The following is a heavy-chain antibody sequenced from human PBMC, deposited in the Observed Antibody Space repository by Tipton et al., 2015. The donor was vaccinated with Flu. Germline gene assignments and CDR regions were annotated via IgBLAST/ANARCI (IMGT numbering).Heavy chain of an antibody. D-gene: IGHD3-22*01. Sequence: SLRLSCVASGFIFANFEMIWVRQAPGKGLDWVADISSSGNTIFYADSVRGRFTISRDNSKNLLFLQMDSLRAEDTAVYYCARSHYFDSSGYLVVGRLDSWGRGTLVTVSS. J-gene: IGHJ4*02. V-gene: IGHV3-48*03. CDR2: ISSSGNTI. CDR3: ARSHYFDSSGYLVVGRLDS. CDR1: GFIFANFE.